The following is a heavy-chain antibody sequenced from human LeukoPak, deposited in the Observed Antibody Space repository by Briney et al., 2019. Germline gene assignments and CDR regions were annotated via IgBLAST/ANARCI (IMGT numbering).Heavy chain of an antibody. CDR1: GFSLSSHW. CDR2: VNRDGSET. V-gene: IGHV3-7*03. CDR3: ARNNGMDV. J-gene: IGHJ6*02. Sequence: GGSLRLSCAASGFSLSSHWMTWVCQVPGRGPEWVANVNRDGSETYYLDSVKGRFTISKDNAKNSLYLQMNSLRAEDTALYHCARNNGMDVWGQGTTVIVSS.